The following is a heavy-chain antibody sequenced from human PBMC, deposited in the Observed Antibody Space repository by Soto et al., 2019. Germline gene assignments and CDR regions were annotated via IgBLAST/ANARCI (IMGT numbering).Heavy chain of an antibody. CDR2: IKSKTDGGTT. D-gene: IGHD3-3*01. CDR3: TTDLRFEIFGVVIISCGPDY. J-gene: IGHJ4*02. Sequence: EVQLVESGGGLVKPGGSLRLSCAASGFTFSNAWMSWVRQAPGKGLEWVGRIKSKTDGGTTDYAAPVKGRFTISRDDSQNTLYLQMNSLKTEDTAVYYCTTDLRFEIFGVVIISCGPDYWGQGTLVTVSS. V-gene: IGHV3-15*05. CDR1: GFTFSNAW.